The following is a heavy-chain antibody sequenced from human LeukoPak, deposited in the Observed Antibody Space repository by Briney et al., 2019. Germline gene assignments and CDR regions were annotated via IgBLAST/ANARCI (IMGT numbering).Heavy chain of an antibody. CDR1: GYIFTSYH. J-gene: IGHJ5*02. Sequence: ASVKVSCKASGYIFTSYHMHWVRQAPGQGLEWMGIINPNSGSASYAQEFQGRVTMTRDTSTSTVYMELSSLRSEDTAVYYCARDWVGYYGSGSGGDWFDPWGQGTLVTVSS. V-gene: IGHV1-46*01. CDR2: INPNSGSA. D-gene: IGHD3-10*01. CDR3: ARDWVGYYGSGSGGDWFDP.